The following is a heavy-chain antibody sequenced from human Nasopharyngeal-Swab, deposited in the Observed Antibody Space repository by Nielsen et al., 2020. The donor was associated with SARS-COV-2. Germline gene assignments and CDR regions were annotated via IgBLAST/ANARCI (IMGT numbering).Heavy chain of an antibody. Sequence: GGSLRLSCKGSGYSFTTFWITWVRQLPGKVLEWMGIIYPDDSDTRYSPSFQGQVTFSVDKSTSTAYLQWSSLKASDTAMYYCARLRGSAFYSYYLDVWGKGTTVTVSS. CDR1: GYSFTTFW. CDR2: IYPDDSDT. V-gene: IGHV5-51*01. D-gene: IGHD2-15*01. J-gene: IGHJ6*03. CDR3: ARLRGSAFYSYYLDV.